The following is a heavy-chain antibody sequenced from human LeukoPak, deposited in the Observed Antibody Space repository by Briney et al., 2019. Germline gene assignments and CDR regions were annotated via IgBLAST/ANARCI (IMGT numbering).Heavy chain of an antibody. Sequence: GGSLRLSCAASGFTFSSYAMHWVRQAPGKGLEWVAVISYDGSNKYYADSVKGRFTISRDNAKNSLYLQMNSLRADDTAVYYCTRGLQGIDYWGQGTLVTVSS. D-gene: IGHD4-11*01. CDR3: TRGLQGIDY. V-gene: IGHV3-30-3*01. CDR1: GFTFSSYA. J-gene: IGHJ4*02. CDR2: ISYDGSNK.